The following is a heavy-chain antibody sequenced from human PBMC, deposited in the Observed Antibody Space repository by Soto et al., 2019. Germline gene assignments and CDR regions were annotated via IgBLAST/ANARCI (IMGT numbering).Heavy chain of an antibody. J-gene: IGHJ6*02. V-gene: IGHV3-33*01. Sequence: QAQLEEFGGGVVQPGGSLRLSCVTSGFMFSSYGMHWVRQAPGKGLEWVAVIWHDGNHKFYGDSGKGRFSISRDNSKNTVDLQMNSLRAEDTAVYYCARAHYSAYDRSDYFYYGMDVWGLGTTVTVS. CDR2: IWHDGNHK. CDR1: GFMFSSYG. CDR3: ARAHYSAYDRSDYFYYGMDV. D-gene: IGHD5-12*01.